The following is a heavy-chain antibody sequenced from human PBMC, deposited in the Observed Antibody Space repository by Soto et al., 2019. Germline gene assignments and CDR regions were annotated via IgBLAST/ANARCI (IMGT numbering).Heavy chain of an antibody. CDR3: ARYRGWFIDY. D-gene: IGHD2-15*01. CDR1: GFIFSRHW. Sequence: VQLVESGGDLVRPGGSLRLSCAASGFIFSRHWMTWVRQAPGKGLEWVANIKHDGTEGYLVDSVRGGLTISRDNAKNSVYLHRNSLRVEDTAVYYCARYRGWFIDYWGQGTLVTVSS. V-gene: IGHV3-7*05. J-gene: IGHJ4*02. CDR2: IKHDGTEG.